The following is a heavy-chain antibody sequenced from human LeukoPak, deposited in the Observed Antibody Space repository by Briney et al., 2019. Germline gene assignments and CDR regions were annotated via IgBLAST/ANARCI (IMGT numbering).Heavy chain of an antibody. Sequence: GRSLRLSCAASGFTFSSYGFHWVRQAPGKGLEWVALIWYDGTRENYADSVKGRFTISRDNSKNTLYLQMNSLRAEDTAVYYCARDLSVGAVDTGGQGTLVTVSS. CDR2: IWYDGTRE. CDR1: GFTFSSYG. D-gene: IGHD3-3*01. V-gene: IGHV3-33*01. J-gene: IGHJ4*02. CDR3: ARDLSVGAVDT.